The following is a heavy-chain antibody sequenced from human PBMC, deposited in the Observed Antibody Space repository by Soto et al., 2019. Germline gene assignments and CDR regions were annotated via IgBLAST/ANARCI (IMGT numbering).Heavy chain of an antibody. J-gene: IGHJ4*02. V-gene: IGHV4-34*01. Sequence: QVQLQQWGAGRLKPSETLSLTCAVYGGSFSGYYWSWIRQPPGKGLEWIGEINHSGSTNYNPSLKSRVTISVDTSKNQFSLKLSSVTAADTAVYYCARTYSSSWSPFEYWGQGTLVTVSS. CDR3: ARTYSSSWSPFEY. CDR2: INHSGST. D-gene: IGHD6-13*01. CDR1: GGSFSGYY.